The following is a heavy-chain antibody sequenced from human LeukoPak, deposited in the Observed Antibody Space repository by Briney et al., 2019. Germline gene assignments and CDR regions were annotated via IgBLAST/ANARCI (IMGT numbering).Heavy chain of an antibody. Sequence: GGSLRLSCAASGFTFSSYAMSWVRQAPGKGLEWVSAISGSGGSTYYPDSVKGRFTISRDNSKNTLYLQMNSLRAEDTAVYYCAKNRVVVPAAMRSWGQGTLVTVSS. CDR2: ISGSGGST. J-gene: IGHJ5*02. D-gene: IGHD2-2*01. CDR3: AKNRVVVPAAMRS. CDR1: GFTFSSYA. V-gene: IGHV3-23*01.